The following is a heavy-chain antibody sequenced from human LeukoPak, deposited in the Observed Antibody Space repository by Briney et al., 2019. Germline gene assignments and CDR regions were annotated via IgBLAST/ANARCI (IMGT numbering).Heavy chain of an antibody. D-gene: IGHD3-10*01. CDR2: ISDSGGST. CDR1: GITLSNYG. CDR3: ARRGVVIRIILVGFHKEAFYFDS. J-gene: IGHJ4*02. Sequence: GGSLRLSCAVSGITLSNYGMSWVRQAPGKGLEWVAGISDSGGSTNYADSVKGRFTISRDNPKNTLYLQMNSLRAEDTAVYFCARRGVVIRIILVGFHKEAFYFDSRGQGALVTVSS. V-gene: IGHV3-23*01.